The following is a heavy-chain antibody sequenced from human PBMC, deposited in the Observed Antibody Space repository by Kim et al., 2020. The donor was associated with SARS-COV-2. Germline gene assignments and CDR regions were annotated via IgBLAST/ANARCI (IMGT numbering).Heavy chain of an antibody. J-gene: IGHJ6*02. Sequence: SETLSLTCTVSGGSISSSSHYWGWIRQPPGKGLEWIGSIYYSGSTYYNPSLKSRVTISVDTSKNQFSLKLSSVTAADTAVYYCARHHTYYYDGTGYYDLFYYDYGMDVWGQGTTVTVSS. CDR1: GGSISSSSHY. CDR2: IYYSGST. D-gene: IGHD3-22*01. V-gene: IGHV4-39*01. CDR3: ARHHTYYYDGTGYYDLFYYDYGMDV.